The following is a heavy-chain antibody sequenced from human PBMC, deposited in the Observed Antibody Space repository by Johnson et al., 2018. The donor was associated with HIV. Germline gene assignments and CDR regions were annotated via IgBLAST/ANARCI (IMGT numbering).Heavy chain of an antibody. J-gene: IGHJ3*01. CDR2: IGTAGDT. D-gene: IGHD3-16*02. Sequence: VQLVESGGGLVQPGGSLRLSCAASGFTFSSYAMSWVRQAPGKGLEWVSAIGTAGDTYYPGSVKGRFTISRENAKNSLYLQMNNLTIEDTAVYSCARDFGLGDLSYETVDAFDFWGPGTLVTVSS. V-gene: IGHV3-13*01. CDR1: GFTFSSYA. CDR3: ARDFGLGDLSYETVDAFDF.